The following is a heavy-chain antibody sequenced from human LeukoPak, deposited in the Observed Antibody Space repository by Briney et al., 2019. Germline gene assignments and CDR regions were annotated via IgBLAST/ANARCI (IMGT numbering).Heavy chain of an antibody. CDR3: ARDRRYFDTGGLGGPDY. CDR2: ISYDGSNK. Sequence: GRSLRLSCAASGFTFSSYGMHWVRQAPGKGLEWVAVISYDGSNKYYADSVKGRFTISRDNSKNTLYLQMNSLRAEDTAVYYCARDRRYFDTGGLGGPDYWGQGTLITVSS. J-gene: IGHJ4*02. V-gene: IGHV3-30*03. D-gene: IGHD2-8*02. CDR1: GFTFSSYG.